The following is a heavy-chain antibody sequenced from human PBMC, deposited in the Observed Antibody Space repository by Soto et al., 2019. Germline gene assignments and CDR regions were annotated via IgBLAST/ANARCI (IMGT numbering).Heavy chain of an antibody. CDR3: ARTFPPDY. V-gene: IGHV3-48*01. CDR2: ITNSGTTI. CDR1: GFNFNIFS. Sequence: GGALRLSFAASGFNFNIFSMNWVRQGPGKGLEWISYITNSGTTIYYADSVKGRFTISRDNGKNSLYLQMNSLRAEDTAVYYCARTFPPDYWGQGTLVTVSS. J-gene: IGHJ4*02.